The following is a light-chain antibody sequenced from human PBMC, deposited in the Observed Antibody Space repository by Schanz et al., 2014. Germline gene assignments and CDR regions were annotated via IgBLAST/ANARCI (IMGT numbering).Light chain of an antibody. CDR1: NIGGKS. CDR3: HLWDATNDHL. V-gene: IGLV3-21*03. Sequence: SYELTQPPSVSVAPGKTARITCGGNNIGGKSVHWYQQKPGQAPVLVVYDDSDRPSGIPERFSGSNSGNTATLTISRVEAGDEADYYCHLWDATNDHLFGGGTKLTVL. CDR2: DDS. J-gene: IGLJ2*01.